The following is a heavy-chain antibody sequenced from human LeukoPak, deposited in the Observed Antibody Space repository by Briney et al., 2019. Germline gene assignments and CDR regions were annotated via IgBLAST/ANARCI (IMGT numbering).Heavy chain of an antibody. J-gene: IGHJ6*03. Sequence: SETLSLTCTVSGGSISSSVYYWGWIRQPPGKGLEWIGTIYYGGSTYYNPSLKSRATISVDTSKNEFSLKVNSVTAADTAVYYCARVYYGLYYYYYMDVWGKGTTVTVSS. CDR1: GGSISSSVYY. CDR2: IYYGGST. V-gene: IGHV4-39*07. D-gene: IGHD3-3*01. CDR3: ARVYYGLYYYYYMDV.